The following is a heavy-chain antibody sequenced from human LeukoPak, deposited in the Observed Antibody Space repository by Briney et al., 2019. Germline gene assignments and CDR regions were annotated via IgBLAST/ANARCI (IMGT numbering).Heavy chain of an antibody. CDR1: GGSFSGYY. Sequence: SETLSLTCAVYGGSFSGYYWSWIRQPPGKGLEWIGSIYHSGSTYYNPSLKSRVTISVDTSKNQFSLKLSSVTAADTAVYYCAREQEGNYYDSSGYYGVGYWGQGTLVTVSS. V-gene: IGHV4-34*01. CDR2: IYHSGST. D-gene: IGHD3-22*01. CDR3: AREQEGNYYDSSGYYGVGY. J-gene: IGHJ4*02.